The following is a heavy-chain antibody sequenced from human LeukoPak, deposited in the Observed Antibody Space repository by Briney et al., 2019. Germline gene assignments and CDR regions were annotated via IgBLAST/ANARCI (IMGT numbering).Heavy chain of an antibody. CDR2: IKSDGSLQ. CDR3: ATSYDSSGCD. J-gene: IGHJ4*02. V-gene: IGHV3-7*01. Sequence: GGSPRLSCTASGFIFSSFWMAWVRQAPGKGLEWVANIKSDGSLQFYGDSVKGRFTIYRDNAKNSLYLQMNNLRAEDTALYYCATSYDSSGCDWGQGTLVTVSS. D-gene: IGHD3-22*01. CDR1: GFIFSSFW.